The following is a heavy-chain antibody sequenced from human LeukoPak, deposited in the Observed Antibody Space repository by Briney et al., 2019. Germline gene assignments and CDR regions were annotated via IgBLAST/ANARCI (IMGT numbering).Heavy chain of an antibody. V-gene: IGHV4-34*01. CDR3: AGDFWSGYDHFEY. D-gene: IGHD3-3*01. Sequence: PSETLSHTCAVYGGSFSGYYWSWIRQPPGKGLEWIGEINHSGSTNYNPSLKSRVTISVDTSKNQFSLKLSSVTAADTAVYYCAGDFWSGYDHFEYWGQGNLVTVSS. J-gene: IGHJ4*02. CDR1: GGSFSGYY. CDR2: INHSGST.